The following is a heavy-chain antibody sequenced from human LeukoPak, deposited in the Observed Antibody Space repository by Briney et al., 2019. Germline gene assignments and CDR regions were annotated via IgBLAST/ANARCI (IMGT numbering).Heavy chain of an antibody. CDR2: IWYDGSNK. V-gene: IGHV3-33*01. CDR3: ARDEYAVPGGDY. J-gene: IGHJ4*02. D-gene: IGHD6-19*01. CDR1: GFTFSSYG. Sequence: GGSLRLSCAASGFTFSSYGMHWVRQAPGKGLEWVAVIWYDGSNKYYADSVKGRFTISRDNAKNSLYLQMNSLRAEDTAVYYCARDEYAVPGGDYWGQGTLVTVSS.